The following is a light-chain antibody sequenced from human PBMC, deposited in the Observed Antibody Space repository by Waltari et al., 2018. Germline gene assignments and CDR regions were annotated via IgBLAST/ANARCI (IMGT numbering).Light chain of an antibody. Sequence: DIQMPQSPSSVSASVGARVTITCRASQNINSWLAWYQQKPGKAPKLLIYTASSLLSGVPSRFSGSGSGTEFTFTISSLQPEDFATYFCQQANSFPLTFGGGTKVELK. V-gene: IGKV1-12*01. CDR3: QQANSFPLT. CDR2: TAS. J-gene: IGKJ4*01. CDR1: QNINSW.